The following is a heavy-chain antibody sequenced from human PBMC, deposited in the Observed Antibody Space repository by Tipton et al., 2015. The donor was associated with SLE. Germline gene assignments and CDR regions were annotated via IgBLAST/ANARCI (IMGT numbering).Heavy chain of an antibody. CDR1: GFTFSSYA. D-gene: IGHD2-2*01. V-gene: IGHV3-23*01. CDR3: ARAGDQLLSGPYFDY. CDR2: ISGSGGST. Sequence: SLRLSCAASGFTFSSYAMSWVRQAPGKGLEWVSAISGSGGSTYYADSVKGRFTISRDNSKNTLYLQMNSLRAEDTAVYYCARAGDQLLSGPYFDYWGQGTLVTVSS. J-gene: IGHJ4*02.